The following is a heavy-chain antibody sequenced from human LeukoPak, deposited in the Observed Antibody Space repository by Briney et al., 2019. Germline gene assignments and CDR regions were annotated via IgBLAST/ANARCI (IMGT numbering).Heavy chain of an antibody. CDR3: AEDHFSYGSGTLGY. J-gene: IGHJ4*02. D-gene: IGHD3-10*01. Sequence: GGSLRLSCAASGFTFSSYAMSWVRQAPGKGLEWVSAISGSGGSTYYADSVKGRFTISRDNSKNTLYLQMNSLRAEDTAVYYCAEDHFSYGSGTLGYWGQGTLVTVSS. V-gene: IGHV3-23*01. CDR2: ISGSGGST. CDR1: GFTFSSYA.